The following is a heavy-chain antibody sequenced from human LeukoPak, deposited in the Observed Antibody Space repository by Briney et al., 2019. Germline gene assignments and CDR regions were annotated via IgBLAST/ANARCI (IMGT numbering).Heavy chain of an antibody. CDR3: ARARGLRYFDWGDYFDY. CDR2: INHNSGGT. V-gene: IGHV1-2*06. Sequence: ATVKVSCKASGYTSTGYYMHWVRQAPGQGLEWMGRINHNSGGTNYAQKFQGRVTMTRDTSISTAYMELSRLRSDDTAVYYCARARGLRYFDWGDYFDYWGQGTLVTVSS. CDR1: GYTSTGYY. J-gene: IGHJ4*02. D-gene: IGHD3-9*01.